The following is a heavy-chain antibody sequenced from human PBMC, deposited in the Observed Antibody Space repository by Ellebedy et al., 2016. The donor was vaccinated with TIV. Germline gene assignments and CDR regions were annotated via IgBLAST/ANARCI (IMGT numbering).Heavy chain of an antibody. V-gene: IGHV3-7*01. D-gene: IGHD4-17*01. CDR2: IYQDGGVQ. CDR1: GFSFRSYW. Sequence: PGGSLRLSCAASGFSFRSYWMSWVRQAPGKGLEWVANIYQDGGVQYYVDSVKCRFTISRDNADNSLFLQMNSLRAEDTAVYYCARRGSYGDYAVQINSWLDTWGRGTLVAVSS. CDR3: ARRGSYGDYAVQINSWLDT. J-gene: IGHJ5*02.